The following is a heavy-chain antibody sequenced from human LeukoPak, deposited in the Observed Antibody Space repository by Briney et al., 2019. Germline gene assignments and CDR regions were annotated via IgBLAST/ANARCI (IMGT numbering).Heavy chain of an antibody. Sequence: ASVKVSCEASGYTFTSYDINWVRQATGQGLEWMGWMNPNSGNTGYAQKFQGRVTMTRNTSISTAYMELSSLRSEDTAVYYCARGPFYILTGYYIDYWGQGTLVTVSS. CDR2: MNPNSGNT. V-gene: IGHV1-8*01. CDR1: GYTFTSYD. CDR3: ARGPFYILTGYYIDY. D-gene: IGHD3-9*01. J-gene: IGHJ4*02.